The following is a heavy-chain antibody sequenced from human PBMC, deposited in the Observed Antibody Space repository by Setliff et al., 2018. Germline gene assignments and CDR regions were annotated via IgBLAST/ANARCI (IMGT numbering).Heavy chain of an antibody. J-gene: IGHJ3*01. Sequence: SETLSLTCTVSGGSISSYYWNWIRQSPGTGLEWIGYIFSDGTTYYNPSLKSRVAMSVDTSKKQFSLSLSAVTAADTAKYYCARAPLDYSSRAFDFWGQGTMVTVSS. D-gene: IGHD2-15*01. CDR3: ARAPLDYSSRAFDF. CDR1: GGSISSYY. CDR2: IFSDGTT. V-gene: IGHV4-59*01.